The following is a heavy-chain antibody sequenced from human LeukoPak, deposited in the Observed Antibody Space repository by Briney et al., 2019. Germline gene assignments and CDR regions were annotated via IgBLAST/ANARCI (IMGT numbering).Heavy chain of an antibody. CDR3: ARVQQYDKFDY. CDR1: GFIFSDYD. CDR2: ISWNGRNT. D-gene: IGHD3-22*01. V-gene: IGHV3-20*04. Sequence: GGSLRLSCAASGFIFSDYDLNWVRQAPGKGLEWVSGISWNGRNTAYAESLKGRFTISRDNAKNSLYLQMNSLRAEDTAFYYCARVQQYDKFDYWGQGTLVTVSS. J-gene: IGHJ4*02.